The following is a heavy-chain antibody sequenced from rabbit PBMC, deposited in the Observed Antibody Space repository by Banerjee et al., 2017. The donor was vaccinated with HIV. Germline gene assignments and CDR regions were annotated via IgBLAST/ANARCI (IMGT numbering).Heavy chain of an antibody. CDR3: ARDLAGVGGGEFDL. D-gene: IGHD4-1*01. V-gene: IGHV1S45*01. Sequence: QEQLVESGGGLVQPEGSLTLTCTASGFTLSSYWMWWVRQAPGKGLEWIACIGAGSSGTADYASWAKGRLTVSKAASTTVALQMAGLAAADAAAYFCARDLAGVGGGEFDLWG. J-gene: IGHJ4*01. CDR1: GFTLSSYW. CDR2: IGAGSSGTA.